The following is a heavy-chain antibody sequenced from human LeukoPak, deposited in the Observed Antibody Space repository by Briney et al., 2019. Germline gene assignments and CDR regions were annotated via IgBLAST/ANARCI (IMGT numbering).Heavy chain of an antibody. Sequence: GGSLRLSCAASRFTFSNYAMHGVREAPGKGVEWVADISSDGSHTFYVESVKGRFTISRDNSKNTLYLQMNSLGPEDTAVYFCARERQDTVIHSGAFDIWGQGTMVTVSS. CDR3: ARERQDTVIHSGAFDI. D-gene: IGHD2-21*02. CDR2: ISSDGSHT. J-gene: IGHJ3*02. CDR1: RFTFSNYA. V-gene: IGHV3-30-3*01.